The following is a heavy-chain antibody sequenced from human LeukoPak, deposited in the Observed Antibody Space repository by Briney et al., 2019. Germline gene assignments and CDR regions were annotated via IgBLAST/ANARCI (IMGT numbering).Heavy chain of an antibody. D-gene: IGHD2-15*01. J-gene: IGHJ4*02. CDR1: VFTVSSNW. CDR3: AHGVQGTSWIVH. V-gene: IGHV3-74*01. Sequence: PGGSLRLSCATSVFTVSSNWMHWVRQAPGKGLVWVSCVNIDGSSVAYADSVKGRFTISRDNAKNTLYLQTNSLRAEDTAVYFCAHGVQGTSWIVHGGQGTLVTVSS. CDR2: VNIDGSSV.